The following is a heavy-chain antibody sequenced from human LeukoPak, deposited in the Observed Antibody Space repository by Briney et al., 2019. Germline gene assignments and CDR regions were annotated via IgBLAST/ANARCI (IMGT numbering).Heavy chain of an antibody. V-gene: IGHV3-23*01. Sequence: GGSLRLSGEAPELTFGSYAMSWVRKAPGKGLEWVSAISGSGGSTYYADSVKGRFTISRDNSKNTLYLQMNSLRAEDTAVYYCAKVYGDYASLRAFDIWGQGTMVTVSS. CDR2: ISGSGGST. J-gene: IGHJ3*02. D-gene: IGHD4-17*01. CDR1: ELTFGSYA. CDR3: AKVYGDYASLRAFDI.